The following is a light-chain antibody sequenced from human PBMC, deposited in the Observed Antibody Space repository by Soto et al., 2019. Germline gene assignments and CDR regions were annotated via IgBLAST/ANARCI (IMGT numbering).Light chain of an antibody. CDR2: WAS. Sequence: DIVMTQSPDSLAVSLGERATINCKSSQSVLYSSNNKNYLAWYQQKPGQPPKLLIYWASTRESGVPDRFSGRGSGTDFPLTISSLQAEDVAVYYCQQYYSPWTFGQGTKVEIK. V-gene: IGKV4-1*01. CDR3: QQYYSPWT. J-gene: IGKJ1*01. CDR1: QSVLYSSNNKNY.